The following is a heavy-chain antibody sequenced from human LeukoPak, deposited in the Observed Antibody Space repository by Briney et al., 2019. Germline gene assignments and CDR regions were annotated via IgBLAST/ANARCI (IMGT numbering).Heavy chain of an antibody. J-gene: IGHJ5*02. CDR3: ATTRGLWWFDP. CDR1: GFTVSSNY. V-gene: IGHV3-11*04. D-gene: IGHD3/OR15-3a*01. Sequence: GGSLRLSCAASGFTVSSNYMSWVRQAPGKGLEWVSYISSSGSTIYYADSVKGRFTISRDNAKNSLYLQMNSLRAEDTAVYYCATTRGLWWFDPWGQGTLVTVSS. CDR2: ISSSGSTI.